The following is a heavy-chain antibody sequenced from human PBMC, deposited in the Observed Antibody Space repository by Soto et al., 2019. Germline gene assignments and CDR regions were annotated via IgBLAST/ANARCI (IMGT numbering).Heavy chain of an antibody. J-gene: IGHJ6*02. CDR3: ARDSDYDILTGYGGGMDV. CDR2: IYYSGST. D-gene: IGHD3-9*01. V-gene: IGHV4-31*03. CDR1: SGSISSGGYY. Sequence: QVQLQESGPGLVKPSQTLSLTCTVSSGSISSGGYYWSWIRQHPGKGLEWIGYIYYSGSTKYNPSLKSRVTISEDTSKNQFSLKLTSVTAADTAVYYCARDSDYDILTGYGGGMDVWGQGTTVTVSS.